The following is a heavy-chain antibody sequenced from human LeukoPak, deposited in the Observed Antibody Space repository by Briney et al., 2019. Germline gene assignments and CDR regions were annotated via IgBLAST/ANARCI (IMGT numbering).Heavy chain of an antibody. CDR2: IYYSGST. CDR3: ARLVGATKNFDY. V-gene: IGHV4-39*07. Sequence: SETLSLTCTVSGGSISSNNYYWGWIRQPPGKGLEWIGSIYYSGSTYYNPSLKSRVTISVDTSKNQFSLKLNSVTAADTAVYYCARLVGATKNFDYWGQGTLVTVSS. J-gene: IGHJ4*02. D-gene: IGHD1-26*01. CDR1: GGSISSNNYY.